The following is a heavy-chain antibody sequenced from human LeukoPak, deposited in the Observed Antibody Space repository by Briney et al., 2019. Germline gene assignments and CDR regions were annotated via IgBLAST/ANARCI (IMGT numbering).Heavy chain of an antibody. CDR1: GFIFSDYY. V-gene: IGHV3-11*04. Sequence: GGSLRLSCAASGFIFSDYYMTWIRQAPGKGLEWVSYISSSGSTIYYADSVKGRFTISRDNAKNSLYLQMNSLRAEDTAVYYCVRDQPIGYSNGYPFDYWGQGTLVTVSS. J-gene: IGHJ4*02. CDR3: VRDQPIGYSNGYPFDY. CDR2: ISSSGSTI. D-gene: IGHD5-18*01.